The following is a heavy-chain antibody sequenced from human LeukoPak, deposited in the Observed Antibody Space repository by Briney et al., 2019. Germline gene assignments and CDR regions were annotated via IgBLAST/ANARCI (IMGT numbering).Heavy chain of an antibody. Sequence: PMASVKVSCTASGYTFTSYAMHWVRQAPGQRLEWMGWINAGNGNTKYSQKFQGRVTITRDTSASTAYMELSSLRSEDTAVYYCARSSSNWYGIDYWGQGTLVTVSS. D-gene: IGHD6-13*01. CDR1: GYTFTSYA. J-gene: IGHJ4*02. CDR3: ARSSSNWYGIDY. V-gene: IGHV1-3*01. CDR2: INAGNGNT.